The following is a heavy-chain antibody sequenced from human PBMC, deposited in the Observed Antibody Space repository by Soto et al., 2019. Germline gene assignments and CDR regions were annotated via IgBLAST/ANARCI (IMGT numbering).Heavy chain of an antibody. J-gene: IGHJ4*02. Sequence: PGESLKISCKGSGYSFVSYWIGWVRQMPGKGLEWMGIIYPGDSDTRYSPSFQGQVTISADKSITTVYLQWSRLKASDTARYYCARTDGYEIEYWGQGTLVTVSS. CDR3: ARTDGYEIEY. D-gene: IGHD5-12*01. V-gene: IGHV5-51*01. CDR2: IYPGDSDT. CDR1: GYSFVSYW.